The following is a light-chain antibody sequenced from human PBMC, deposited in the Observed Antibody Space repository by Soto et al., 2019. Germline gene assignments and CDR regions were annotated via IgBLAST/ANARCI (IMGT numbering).Light chain of an antibody. Sequence: EIVLTQSPATLSLSPGERATLSCRASQSVSSSLAWYQQKPGRSPRLLICAASSRATGIPARFSGSGSGTDFTLTICSLEPEDFAVYYCQQRSNWPPYTFGQGTKLEIK. CDR3: QQRSNWPPYT. J-gene: IGKJ2*01. CDR1: QSVSSS. CDR2: AAS. V-gene: IGKV3-11*01.